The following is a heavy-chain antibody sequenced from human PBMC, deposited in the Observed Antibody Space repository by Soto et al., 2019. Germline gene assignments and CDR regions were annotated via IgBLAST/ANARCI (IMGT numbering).Heavy chain of an antibody. Sequence: GPLRLPCSASGFTFSLYGMHWVRQAPGKGLEWVAAIWDDGRRKDYADSVKDRLFISRDNSKNTLYLQLDSLRPEDTAVYYCATWQGSLNFHYWGQGTLVTVYS. J-gene: IGHJ4*02. CDR3: ATWQGSLNFHY. CDR1: GFTFSLYG. V-gene: IGHV3-33*01. CDR2: IWDDGRRK.